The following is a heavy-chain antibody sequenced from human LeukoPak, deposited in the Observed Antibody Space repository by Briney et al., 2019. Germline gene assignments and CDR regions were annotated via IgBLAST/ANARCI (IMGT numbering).Heavy chain of an antibody. CDR2: IIPIFGTA. CDR3: AGLRYFDWHYYYYYMDV. Sequence: GASVKVSCKASGGTFSSYAISWVRQAPGQGLEWMGGIIPIFGTANYAQKFQGRVTITADESTSTAYMELSSLRSEDTAVYYCAGLRYFDWHYYYYYMDVWGKGTTVTVSS. J-gene: IGHJ6*03. D-gene: IGHD3-9*01. CDR1: GGTFSSYA. V-gene: IGHV1-69*13.